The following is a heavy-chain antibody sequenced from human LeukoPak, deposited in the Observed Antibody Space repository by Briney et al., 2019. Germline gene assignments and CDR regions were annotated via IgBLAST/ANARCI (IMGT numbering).Heavy chain of an antibody. J-gene: IGHJ2*01. D-gene: IGHD1-26*01. CDR2: IIPIFGTA. CDR3: ARHDSGGHAFGWYFDL. CDR1: GGTFSSYA. V-gene: IGHV1-69*05. Sequence: SVKVSCKASGGTFSSYAISWVRQAPGQGLEWMGGIIPIFGTANYAQKFQGRVTITTDESTSTAYMELSSLRSEDTAVYYCARHDSGGHAFGWYFDLWGRGTLVTVSS.